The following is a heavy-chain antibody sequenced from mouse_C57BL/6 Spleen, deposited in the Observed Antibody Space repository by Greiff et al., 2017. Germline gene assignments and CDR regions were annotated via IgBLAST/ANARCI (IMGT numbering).Heavy chain of an antibody. CDR3: ARRWDGDYAMDY. Sequence: EVQLVESGGGLVQPGGSLKLSCAASGFTFSDYNLYWVRQTPEKRLKWVAYISNGGGSTYYPDTVRGRFTISRDNAKNTLYLQMSRLKSEDTAMYYCARRWDGDYAMDYWGQGTSVTVSS. CDR2: ISNGGGST. V-gene: IGHV5-12*01. CDR1: GFTFSDYN. J-gene: IGHJ4*01. D-gene: IGHD4-1*01.